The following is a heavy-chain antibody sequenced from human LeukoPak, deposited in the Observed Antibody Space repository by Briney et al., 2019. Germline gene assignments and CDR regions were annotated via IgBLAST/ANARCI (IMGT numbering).Heavy chain of an antibody. CDR2: LYSGGTT. J-gene: IGHJ6*02. CDR3: ARDRPRAV. CDR1: GFSVSSNY. Sequence: PGGSLRLSCAASGFSVSSNYMSWVRQAPGKGLEWVSVLYSGGTTYYADSVKGRFTISRDSSKNTLYLQMNSLRAEDTAVLYCARDRPRAVWGQGTTVTVSS. V-gene: IGHV3-53*01.